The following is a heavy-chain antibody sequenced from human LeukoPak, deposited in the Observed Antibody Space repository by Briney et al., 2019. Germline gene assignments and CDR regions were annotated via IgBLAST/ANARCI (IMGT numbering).Heavy chain of an antibody. CDR1: GFTVSSNH. D-gene: IGHD1-1*01. CDR2: IYSGGST. V-gene: IGHV3-53*01. J-gene: IGHJ4*02. Sequence: GGSLRLSCAAPGFTVSSNHMSWVRQAPGKGLEWVSVIYSGGSTDYADSVKGRFTISRDNLKNTLYLQMNSLRAEDTAVYYCARGPAGYNWGQGTLVTFSS. CDR3: ARGPAGYN.